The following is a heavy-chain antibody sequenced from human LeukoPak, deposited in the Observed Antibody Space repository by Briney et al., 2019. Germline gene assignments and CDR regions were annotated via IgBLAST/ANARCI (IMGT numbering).Heavy chain of an antibody. CDR1: GGSINSYY. CDR3: ARAQSSGWYIDC. Sequence: SETLSLTCTVSGGSINSYYWSWLRQPAGKGLEWIGRIYTSGSTDYNPSLKSRVTMSVDTSKNQFSLKLTSVTAADTAVYYCARAQSSGWYIDCWGQGTLVTVSS. D-gene: IGHD6-13*01. J-gene: IGHJ4*02. CDR2: IYTSGST. V-gene: IGHV4-4*07.